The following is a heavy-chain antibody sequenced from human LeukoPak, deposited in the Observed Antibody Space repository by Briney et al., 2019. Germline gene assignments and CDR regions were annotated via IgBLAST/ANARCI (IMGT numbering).Heavy chain of an antibody. D-gene: IGHD1-26*01. J-gene: IGHJ4*02. CDR3: ARRGQWELPQEFDY. CDR1: GYTFTSYG. Sequence: GASVKVSCKASGYTFTSYGISWVRQAPGQGLEWMGWISAYNGNTNYAQKIQGRVTMTTDTSTSTAYMELRSLRSDDTAVYYCARRGQWELPQEFDYWGQGTLVTVSS. CDR2: ISAYNGNT. V-gene: IGHV1-18*01.